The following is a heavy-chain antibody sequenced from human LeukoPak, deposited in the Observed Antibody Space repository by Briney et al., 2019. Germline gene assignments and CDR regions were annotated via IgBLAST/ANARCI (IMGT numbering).Heavy chain of an antibody. Sequence: SGPTLVKPTQTLTLTCTFSGFSLGTSGVGVGWIRQPPGKALEWLALIYWDDDKRYRPSLKSRLTITKDTSKNQVVLTMTNMDPVDTATYYCADYRRSGGGYYFDSWGQGTLVTVSS. V-gene: IGHV2-5*02. D-gene: IGHD3-16*01. J-gene: IGHJ4*02. CDR1: GFSLGTSGVG. CDR3: ADYRRSGGGYYFDS. CDR2: IYWDDDK.